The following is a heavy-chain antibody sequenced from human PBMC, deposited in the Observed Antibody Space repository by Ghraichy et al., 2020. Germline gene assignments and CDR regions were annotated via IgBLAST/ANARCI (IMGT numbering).Heavy chain of an antibody. J-gene: IGHJ4*02. Sequence: SVKVSCKASGGTFSSYAISWVRQAPGQGLEWMGGIIPIFGTANYAQKFQGRVTITADESTSTAYMELSSLRSEDTAVYYCASSSNEVGSYFDYWCQGTLVTVSS. CDR2: IIPIFGTA. CDR1: GGTFSSYA. D-gene: IGHD3-10*01. CDR3: ASSSNEVGSYFDY. V-gene: IGHV1-69*13.